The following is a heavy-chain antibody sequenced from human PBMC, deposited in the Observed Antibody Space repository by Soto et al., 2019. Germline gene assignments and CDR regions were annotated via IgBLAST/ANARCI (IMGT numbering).Heavy chain of an antibody. V-gene: IGHV4-30-4*01. D-gene: IGHD5-12*01. CDR1: GASVAGGSYY. CDR3: ARDTYSGYDFGL. Sequence: QVQLRESGPGLVKPSQTLSLTCSVSGASVAGGSYYWSWVRQPPGKGLEWIAYIPSRGRPFYNPSLTSRGTISADTFMNELSLQMTSVTAACTAVYYCARDTYSGYDFGLWGQGTLVTVSS. J-gene: IGHJ5*02. CDR2: IPSRGRP.